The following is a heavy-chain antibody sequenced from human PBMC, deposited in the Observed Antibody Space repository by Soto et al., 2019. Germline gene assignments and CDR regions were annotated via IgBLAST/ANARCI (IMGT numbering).Heavy chain of an antibody. V-gene: IGHV1-69*12. CDR2: IIPIFGTA. D-gene: IGHD2-15*01. J-gene: IGHJ6*02. Sequence: QVQLVQSGAEVKKPGSSVKVSCKASGGTFSSYAISWVRQAPGQGLEWMGGIIPIFGTANYAQKFQGRVTVTADESTSTAYMELSSLRSEDTYVYYCARHSCCSTPNYYYVMDVWGQGTTVTVSS. CDR3: ARHSCCSTPNYYYVMDV. CDR1: GGTFSSYA.